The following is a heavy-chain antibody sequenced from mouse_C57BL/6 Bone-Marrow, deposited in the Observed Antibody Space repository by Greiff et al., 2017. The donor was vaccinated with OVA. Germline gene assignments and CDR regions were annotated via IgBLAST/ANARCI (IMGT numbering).Heavy chain of an antibody. V-gene: IGHV5-6*02. CDR1: GFTFSSYG. CDR2: ISSGGSYT. Sequence: DVKLVESGGDLVKPGGSLKLSCAASGFTFSSYGMSWVRQTPDKRLEWVATISSGGSYTYYPDSVKGRFTISRDNAKNTLYLQMSSLKSEDTAMYYCARRGYYGSSLYWYFDVWGTGTTVTVSS. J-gene: IGHJ1*03. CDR3: ARRGYYGSSLYWYFDV. D-gene: IGHD1-1*01.